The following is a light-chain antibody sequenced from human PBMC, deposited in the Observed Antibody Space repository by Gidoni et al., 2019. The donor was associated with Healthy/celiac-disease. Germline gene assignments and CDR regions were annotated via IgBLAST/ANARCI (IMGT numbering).Light chain of an antibody. CDR3: QQYNNWPSMYT. J-gene: IGKJ2*01. V-gene: IGKV3-15*01. CDR1: QSVSRN. Sequence: EIVMTQPPATLSVSQGERATLSCRASQSVSRNLAWYQQKPGQAPRLLIYGASTRATGIPAMFSGSGSWTEFTLTISSLQSEDFAVYYCQQYNNWPSMYTFGQGTKLEIK. CDR2: GAS.